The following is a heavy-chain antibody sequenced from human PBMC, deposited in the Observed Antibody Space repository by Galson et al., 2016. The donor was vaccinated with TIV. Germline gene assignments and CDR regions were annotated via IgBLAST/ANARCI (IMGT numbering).Heavy chain of an antibody. CDR3: VKERLKFWSISLHSFDS. V-gene: IGHV3-30*18. CDR2: ISYSGSSK. Sequence: SLRLSCAASGFTLNSYGMHWVRQAPGKGLEWAAVISYSGSSKYYLDSVKGRFTISRDNSKNTLYLQMNSLRPEDTAVYYCVKERLKFWSISLHSFDSWGQGTLVTGSS. J-gene: IGHJ4*02. D-gene: IGHD3-3*01. CDR1: GFTLNSYG.